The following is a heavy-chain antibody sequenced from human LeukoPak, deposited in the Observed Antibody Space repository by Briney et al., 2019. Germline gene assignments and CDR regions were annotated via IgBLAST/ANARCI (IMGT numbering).Heavy chain of an antibody. V-gene: IGHV4-59*01. CDR2: IYYSGST. J-gene: IGHJ2*01. D-gene: IGHD2-21*02. Sequence: PSETLSLTCTVSGGSISSYYWSWIRQPPGKGLEWIGYIYYSGSTNYNPSLKSRVTISVDTSKNQFSLKLSSVTAADTAVYYCARGLPYCGGDCFYWYFDLWGRGTLVTVSS. CDR3: ARGLPYCGGDCFYWYFDL. CDR1: GGSISSYY.